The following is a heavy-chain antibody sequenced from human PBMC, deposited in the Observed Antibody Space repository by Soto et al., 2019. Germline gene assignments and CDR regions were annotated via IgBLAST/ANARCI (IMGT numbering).Heavy chain of an antibody. CDR2: ISTHNGNT. V-gene: IGHV1-18*04. D-gene: IGHD6-19*01. J-gene: IGHJ3*02. CDR1: VFTSSG. CDR3: ERGEEIAVAGKLPGVHI. Sequence: ASVKVSCKASVFTSSGISWVRQAPGQRLEWMGWISTHNGNTIYAQKFQGRVIMTMDTSTTTVSMELRSLRPDDTAWHYCERGEEIAVAGKLPGVHIWGQGTMVTVSS.